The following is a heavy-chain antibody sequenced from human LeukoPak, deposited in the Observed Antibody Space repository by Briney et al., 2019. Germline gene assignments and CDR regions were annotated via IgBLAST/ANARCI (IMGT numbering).Heavy chain of an antibody. D-gene: IGHD3-10*01. CDR3: AKDKYYGTGTYRELDY. CDR2: ITGDGDGT. V-gene: IGHV3-43*02. CDR1: GFTFDDYA. Sequence: GGSLRLSCAASGFTFDDYAMHWVRQAPGKGLQWVSLITGDGDGTYLADSVKGRFTVSRDNSKNSLYLQMNSLKTEDTALYFCAKDKYYGTGTYRELDYWGQGTLVTVSS. J-gene: IGHJ4*02.